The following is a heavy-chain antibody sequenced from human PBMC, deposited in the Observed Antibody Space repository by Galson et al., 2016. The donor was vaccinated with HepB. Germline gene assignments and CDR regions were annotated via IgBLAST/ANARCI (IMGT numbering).Heavy chain of an antibody. J-gene: IGHJ5*01. CDR3: AKARARGDYTGYLAETDS. V-gene: IGHV3-11*05. Sequence: SLRLSCAASGFTFGDFYMAWIRQAPGKGLEYVSHISSGGRDTNYADSVKGRFTISRDNAKNSLYLQMNSLRVEDTGLYYCAKARARGDYTGYLAETDSWGQGALVTVSS. CDR1: GFTFGDFY. CDR2: ISSGGRDT. D-gene: IGHD5-12*01.